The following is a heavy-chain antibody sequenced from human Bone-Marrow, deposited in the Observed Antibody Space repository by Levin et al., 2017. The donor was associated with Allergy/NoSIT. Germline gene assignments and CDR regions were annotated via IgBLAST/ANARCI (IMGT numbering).Heavy chain of an antibody. V-gene: IGHV3-66*01. J-gene: IGHJ5*02. CDR1: GFTVSRNY. D-gene: IGHD6-13*01. Sequence: GGSLRLSCAASGFTVSRNYMSWVRQAPGKGLEWVSLIYSGGDTQYADSVKGRFPISRDNSKNALYLQMNSMRADDTAVYYCSRDGVGTAAGNPWGQGTLVTVSS. CDR2: IYSGGDT. CDR3: SRDGVGTAAGNP.